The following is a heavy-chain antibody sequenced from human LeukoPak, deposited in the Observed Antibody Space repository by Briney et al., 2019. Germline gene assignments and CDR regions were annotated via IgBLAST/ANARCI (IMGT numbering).Heavy chain of an antibody. D-gene: IGHD3-9*01. CDR2: ISAYNGNT. V-gene: IGHV1-18*01. J-gene: IGHJ4*02. CDR1: GGTFSSYA. Sequence: ASVKVSCKASGGTFSSYAISWVRQAPGQGLEWMGGISAYNGNTNYAQKLQERVTITTDTYTSTAYMDLRTVRCEDAAVYYCPRDRATYYDILTHDYWGQGTLVTVSS. CDR3: PRDRATYYDILTHDY.